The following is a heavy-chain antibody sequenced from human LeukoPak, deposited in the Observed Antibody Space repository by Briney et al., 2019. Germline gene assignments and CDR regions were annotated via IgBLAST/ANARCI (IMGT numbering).Heavy chain of an antibody. Sequence: SETLSLTCAVYGGSFSGYYWSWIRQPPGKRLEWIGEINHSGSTNYNPSLKSRVTISVDTSKNQFSLKLSSVTAADTAVYYCASLGGYYDSSGYGMDVWGQGTTVTVSS. CDR3: ASLGGYYDSSGYGMDV. J-gene: IGHJ6*02. D-gene: IGHD3-22*01. CDR2: INHSGST. CDR1: GGSFSGYY. V-gene: IGHV4-34*01.